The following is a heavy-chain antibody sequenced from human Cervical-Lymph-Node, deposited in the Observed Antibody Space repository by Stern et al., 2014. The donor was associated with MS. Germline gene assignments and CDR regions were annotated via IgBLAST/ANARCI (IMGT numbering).Heavy chain of an antibody. D-gene: IGHD1-1*01. Sequence: QLQESGPGLVKPSETLSLTCIVSGGSISSYYWSWIRQPPGKGLECIDHSYFSGSTYYIPSCQSRVTMSADISKNQISLRLSSVTAADTAVYYCARAPYDFTNWYGMDVWGQGTTVTVSS. CDR3: ARAPYDFTNWYGMDV. V-gene: IGHV4-59*01. CDR1: GGSISSYY. CDR2: SYFSGST. J-gene: IGHJ6*02.